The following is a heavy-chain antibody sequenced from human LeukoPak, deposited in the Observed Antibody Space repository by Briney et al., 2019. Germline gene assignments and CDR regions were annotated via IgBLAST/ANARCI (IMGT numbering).Heavy chain of an antibody. V-gene: IGHV4-39*07. CDR1: GGSISSSSYY. CDR3: ARSSVLHTIPDY. D-gene: IGHD3-3*01. J-gene: IGHJ4*02. CDR2: IYYSGST. Sequence: SETLSLTCTVSGGSISSSSYYWGWIRQPPGKGLEWIGSIYYSGSTYYNPSLKSRVTISVDTSKNQFSLKLSSVTAADTAVYYCARSSVLHTIPDYWGQGTLVTVSS.